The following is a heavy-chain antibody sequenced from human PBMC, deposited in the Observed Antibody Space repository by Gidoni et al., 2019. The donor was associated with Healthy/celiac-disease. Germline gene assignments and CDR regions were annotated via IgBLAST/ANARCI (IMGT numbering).Heavy chain of an antibody. Sequence: QLQLQESGPGLVKPSETLSLTCTVSGGSISSSSYYWGWIRQPPGKGLEWIGSIYYSGSTYYNPSLKSRVTISVDTSKNQFSLKLSSVTAADTAVYYCARSIFGVVITPGYWGQGTLVTVSS. CDR1: GGSISSSSYY. D-gene: IGHD3-3*01. J-gene: IGHJ4*02. V-gene: IGHV4-39*01. CDR3: ARSIFGVVITPGY. CDR2: IYYSGST.